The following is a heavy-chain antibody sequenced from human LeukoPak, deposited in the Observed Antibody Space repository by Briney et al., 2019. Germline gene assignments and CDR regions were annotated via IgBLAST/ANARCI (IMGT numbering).Heavy chain of an antibody. D-gene: IGHD2-2*01. CDR3: ARRGYCSSTSCYEYWFDP. CDR1: GGSICSSSYY. V-gene: IGHV4-39*01. Sequence: PSETLSLTCTVSGGSICSSSYYWGWIRQPPGKGLEWIGIIYYSGSTYYNPSLKSRLTISVDTSKNQFSLKLSSVTATDTAVYYCARRGYCSSTSCYEYWFDPWGQGTLVTVSS. J-gene: IGHJ5*02. CDR2: IYYSGST.